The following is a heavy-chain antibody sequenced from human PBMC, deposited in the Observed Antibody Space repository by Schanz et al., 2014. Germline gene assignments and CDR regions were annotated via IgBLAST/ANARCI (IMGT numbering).Heavy chain of an antibody. J-gene: IGHJ3*02. Sequence: VQLVESGGGLVQSGGSLRLSCAASGFSFSDYSMNWVRQAPGKGLEWLSYIDRSFTSFYVDSVKGRFTTSRDNAKNSLFLEMTSLRGEDTAVYYCARENLNWEAFDIWGQGTVVTVSS. D-gene: IGHD7-27*01. V-gene: IGHV3-48*01. CDR1: GFSFSDYS. CDR3: ARENLNWEAFDI. CDR2: IDRSFTS.